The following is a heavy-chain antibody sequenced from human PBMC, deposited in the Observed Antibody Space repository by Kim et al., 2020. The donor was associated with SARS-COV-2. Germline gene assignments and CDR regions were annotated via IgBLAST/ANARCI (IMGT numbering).Heavy chain of an antibody. Sequence: SETLSLTCTVSGGSISNYYWSWIRQPPGKGLEWIGSIYYTGSTNYNPSLKSRVTISVDTSKNQFSLRLSSVTAADTAVYFCASLRVSTAYWGQGTLVTVS. CDR2: IYYTGST. J-gene: IGHJ4*02. CDR1: GGSISNYY. D-gene: IGHD1-1*01. V-gene: IGHV4-59*08. CDR3: ASLRVSTAY.